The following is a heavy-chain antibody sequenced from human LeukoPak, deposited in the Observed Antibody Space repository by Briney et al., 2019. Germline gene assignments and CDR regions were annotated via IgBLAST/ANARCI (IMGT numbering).Heavy chain of an antibody. CDR3: ARDWAAAYYFDY. J-gene: IGHJ4*02. CDR2: VSANNGNT. D-gene: IGHD2-2*01. CDR1: GYTFTSNY. V-gene: IGHV1-18*04. Sequence: ASVKVSCKAFGYTFTSNYMHWVRQAPGQGLEWMGWVSANNGNTNYAQKLQGRVTMTTDTSTSTAYMELRSLRSDDTAVYYCARDWAAAYYFDYWGQGTLVTVSS.